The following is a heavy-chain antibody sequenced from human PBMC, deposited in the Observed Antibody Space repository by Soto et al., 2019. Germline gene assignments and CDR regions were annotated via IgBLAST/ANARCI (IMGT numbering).Heavy chain of an antibody. V-gene: IGHV4-59*02. D-gene: IGHD2-8*01. J-gene: IGHJ4*02. CDR1: GCTGINYY. CDR3: ARMGYAVAGIDF. CDR2: IYYSGST. Sequence: SGCTGINYYGSWLMQPSGKGLEWIGYIYYSGSTNYNPSLKSRVTISVDTSKNQFSLKLSSVTAANSAVYYCARMGYAVAGIDFWGKGTLVTVS.